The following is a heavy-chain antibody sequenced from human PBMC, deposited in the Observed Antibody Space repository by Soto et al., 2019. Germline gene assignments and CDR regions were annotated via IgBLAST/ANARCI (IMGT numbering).Heavy chain of an antibody. D-gene: IGHD1-26*01. V-gene: IGHV4-61*01. CDR2: FSHTGDT. CDR1: DASVWSDSYF. CDR3: ARIVVGVTVDL. Sequence: SATLSLTCTFSDASVWSDSYFWTWIRQPPGKGLEWIAYFSHTGDTNYNPSLKSRVTISIDTSRNQFSLTVTSVTAADTAVYFCARIVVGVTVDLWGQGSLVTVSS. J-gene: IGHJ4*02.